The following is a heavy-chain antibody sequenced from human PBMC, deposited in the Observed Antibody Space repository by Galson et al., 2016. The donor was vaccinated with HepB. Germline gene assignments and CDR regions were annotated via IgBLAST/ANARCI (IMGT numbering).Heavy chain of an antibody. D-gene: IGHD5-18*01. CDR1: GGSISSYNW. J-gene: IGHJ4*02. Sequence: SETLSFTCAVSGGSISSYNWWTWVRRPPGKGLEWIGEIFHSGSTNYSPSLKSRVTMFVDKSRSQFSLRLKSVTAADTAVYYCARTTRGYSYGTIFDFWGRGTLVTVSS. CDR2: IFHSGST. CDR3: ARTTRGYSYGTIFDF. V-gene: IGHV4-4*02.